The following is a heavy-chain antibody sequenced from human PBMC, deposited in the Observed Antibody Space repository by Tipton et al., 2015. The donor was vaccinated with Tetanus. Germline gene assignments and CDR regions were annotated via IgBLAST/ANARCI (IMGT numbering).Heavy chain of an antibody. V-gene: IGHV4-61*08. Sequence: TLSLTCSVSGFSLSSGAYYWTWIRQHPGKGLEWLGSIYYTGATSYNSSLQSRVTLSIDTSKNQFSLKMTSVTAADTAVYFCEGDDYYETSLRDYYGEEVWGQGTTVTVSS. CDR1: GFSLSSGAYY. J-gene: IGHJ6*02. CDR2: IYYTGAT. D-gene: IGHD3-16*01. CDR3: EGDDYYETSLRDYYGEEV.